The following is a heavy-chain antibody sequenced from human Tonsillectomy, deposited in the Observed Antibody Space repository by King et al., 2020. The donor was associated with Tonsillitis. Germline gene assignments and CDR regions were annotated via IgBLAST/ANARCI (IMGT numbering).Heavy chain of an antibody. J-gene: IGHJ4*02. D-gene: IGHD5-18*01. CDR3: SGTSMEDPGVDY. V-gene: IGHV4-59*12. CDR1: GGSISSSF. CDR2: IYYRGST. Sequence: QLQLQESGPGLVKPSETLSLTCIVSGGSISSSFWSWIRQPPGKGLEWIGYIYYRGSTSYNPSLKSRVTISIDTSKNQFSLKLNSATAADTSIYYWSGTSMEDPGVDYWGQGTLVTVAS.